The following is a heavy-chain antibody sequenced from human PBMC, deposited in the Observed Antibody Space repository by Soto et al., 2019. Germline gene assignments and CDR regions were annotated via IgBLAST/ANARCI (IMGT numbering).Heavy chain of an antibody. CDR3: AGRLTTAASLDY. D-gene: IGHD3-16*01. J-gene: IGHJ4*02. V-gene: IGHV3-53*01. CDR2: IHGGGST. Sequence: VQLVESGGGLIQPGGSLRLSCAASGFSVSNNHMTWVRQAAGKGLEWVSVIHGGGSTYYADSAKGRFTISRDNSKNTLYLQMDSLRAEDTAIYYCAGRLTTAASLDYWGQGTLVTVSS. CDR1: GFSVSNNH.